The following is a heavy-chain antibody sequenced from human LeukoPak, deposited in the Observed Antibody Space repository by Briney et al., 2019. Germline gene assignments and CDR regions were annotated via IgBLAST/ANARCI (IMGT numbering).Heavy chain of an antibody. CDR3: ARHLSGAVAAFDY. Sequence: SETLSLTCTVSGGSISSSSYYWGWIRQPPGKGLEWIESIYYSGSTYYNPSLKSRVTISVDTSKNQFSLKLSSVTAADTAVYYCARHLSGAVAAFDYWGQGTLVTVSS. D-gene: IGHD6-19*01. CDR2: IYYSGST. V-gene: IGHV4-39*01. CDR1: GGSISSSSYY. J-gene: IGHJ4*02.